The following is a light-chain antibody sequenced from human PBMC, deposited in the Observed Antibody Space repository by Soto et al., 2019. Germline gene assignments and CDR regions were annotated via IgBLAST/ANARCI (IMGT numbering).Light chain of an antibody. J-gene: IGKJ1*01. V-gene: IGKV1-39*01. CDR1: QSISSY. CDR3: QHYNSYSEA. Sequence: DIQMTQSPSSLSASVGDRVTITCRASQSISSYLNWYQQKPGKAPKLLIYAASSLQSGVPSRFSGSGSGTDFTLTISSLQPEDFATYYCQHYNSYSEAFGQGPKVDI. CDR2: AAS.